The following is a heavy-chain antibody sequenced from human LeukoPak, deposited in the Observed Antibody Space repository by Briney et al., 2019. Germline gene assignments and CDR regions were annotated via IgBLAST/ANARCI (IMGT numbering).Heavy chain of an antibody. CDR1: GGTFSSYA. V-gene: IGHV1-69*05. CDR2: IIPIFGTA. D-gene: IGHD3-3*01. CDR3: ARGDWSGLNWFDP. Sequence: ASVKVSCKASGGTFSSYAISWVRQAPGRGLEWMGGIIPIFGTANYAQKFQGRVTITTDESTSTAYMELSSLRSEDTAVYYCARGDWSGLNWFDPWGQGTLVTVSS. J-gene: IGHJ5*02.